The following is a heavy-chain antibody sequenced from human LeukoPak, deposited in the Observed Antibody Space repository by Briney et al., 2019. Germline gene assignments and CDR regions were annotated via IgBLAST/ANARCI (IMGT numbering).Heavy chain of an antibody. Sequence: SSQTLSLTCTVSGGSISSGGYYWSWIRQHPGKGLEWIGYIYYSGSTYYNPSLKSRVTISVDTSKNQFSLKLSSVTAADTAVYYCARVDQAQITIFGVVSYYYYMDVWGKGTTVTVSS. CDR1: GGSISSGGYY. CDR3: ARVDQAQITIFGVVSYYYYMDV. CDR2: IYYSGST. D-gene: IGHD3-3*01. V-gene: IGHV4-31*03. J-gene: IGHJ6*03.